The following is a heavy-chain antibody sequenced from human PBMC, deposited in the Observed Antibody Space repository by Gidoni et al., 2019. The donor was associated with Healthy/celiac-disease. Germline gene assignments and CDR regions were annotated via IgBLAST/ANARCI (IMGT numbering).Heavy chain of an antibody. CDR1: GFTFSSYG. Sequence: QVQLVESGGGVVQPGRSLRLSCAASGFTFSSYGMHWVRQAPGKGLEWVAVIWYDGSNKYYADSVKGRFTISRDNSKNTLYLQMNSLRAEDTAVYYCAREHSSGFGAFDIWGQGTMVTVSS. D-gene: IGHD6-19*01. V-gene: IGHV3-33*01. J-gene: IGHJ3*02. CDR3: AREHSSGFGAFDI. CDR2: IWYDGSNK.